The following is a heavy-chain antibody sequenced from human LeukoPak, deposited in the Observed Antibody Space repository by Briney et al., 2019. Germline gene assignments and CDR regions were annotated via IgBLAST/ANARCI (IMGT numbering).Heavy chain of an antibody. J-gene: IGHJ5*02. D-gene: IGHD6-19*01. CDR3: ARDSSGWYWFDP. V-gene: IGHV1-46*01. CDR1: GYSFTSHY. Sequence: GASVKVSCKASGYSFTSHYMHWVRQAPGQGLEWMGLINPRGTATGYAESFQGRLTLTRDLSTSTVYMELSSLRSEDTAVYYCARDSSGWYWFDPWGQGTLVTVSS. CDR2: INPRGTAT.